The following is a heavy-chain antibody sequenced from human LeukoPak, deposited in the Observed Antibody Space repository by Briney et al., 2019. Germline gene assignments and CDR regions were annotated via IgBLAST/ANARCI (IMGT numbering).Heavy chain of an antibody. J-gene: IGHJ4*02. CDR3: ARDHGLVVVPAAAYGYYFDY. D-gene: IGHD2-2*01. CDR2: INPNSGGT. Sequence: ASVKVSCKASGYTFTGYHMHWVRQAPGQGLEWMGWINPNSGGTNYAQKFQGRVTMTRDTSISTAYMELSRLRSDDTAVYYCARDHGLVVVPAAAYGYYFDYWGQGTPVTVSS. CDR1: GYTFTGYH. V-gene: IGHV1-2*02.